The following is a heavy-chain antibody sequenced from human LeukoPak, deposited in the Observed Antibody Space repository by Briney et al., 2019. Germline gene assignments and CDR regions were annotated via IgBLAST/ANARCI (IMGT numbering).Heavy chain of an antibody. J-gene: IGHJ4*02. D-gene: IGHD5-18*01. V-gene: IGHV3-23*01. CDR3: AKAMAERAYSYADLLAY. Sequence: GGSLRLSCGASGFTFSRYAMSWVRQAPGKGLEWVSGMSGSGGSTYYADSVKGRFTISRDNSRNTLYLQMNSLRAEDTAVYYCAKAMAERAYSYADLLAYWGKGTLVTVSS. CDR2: MSGSGGST. CDR1: GFTFSRYA.